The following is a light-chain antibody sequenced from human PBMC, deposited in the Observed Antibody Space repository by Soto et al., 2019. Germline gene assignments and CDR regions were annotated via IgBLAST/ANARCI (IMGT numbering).Light chain of an antibody. CDR3: QQYGSSPYT. Sequence: PGERATLSCRASQSVSSNYLAWYQQKPGQAPRLLIYGASSRATGIPDRFSGSGSGTDFTLTISRLEPEDFEVYYCQQYGSSPYTFGQGTKLEIK. CDR1: QSVSSNY. V-gene: IGKV3-20*01. CDR2: GAS. J-gene: IGKJ2*01.